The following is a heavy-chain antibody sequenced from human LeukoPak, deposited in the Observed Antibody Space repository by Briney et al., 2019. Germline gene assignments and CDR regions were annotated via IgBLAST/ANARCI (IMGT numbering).Heavy chain of an antibody. CDR3: ARDLPGIAAAGPLD. J-gene: IGHJ4*02. V-gene: IGHV3-30*02. CDR1: GFTFSSYG. Sequence: GGSLRLSCAASGFTFSSYGMHWVRQAPGKGLEWVAFIRYDGSNKYYADSVKGRFTISRDNSKNTLYLQMNSLRAEDTAVYYCARDLPGIAAAGPLDWGQGTLVTVSS. CDR2: IRYDGSNK. D-gene: IGHD6-13*01.